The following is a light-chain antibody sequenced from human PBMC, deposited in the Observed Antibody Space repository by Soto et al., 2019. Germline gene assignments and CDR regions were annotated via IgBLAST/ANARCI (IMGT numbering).Light chain of an antibody. CDR2: EVS. J-gene: IGLJ1*01. CDR3: SSYAGSNNFYV. CDR1: SSDVGSYNY. V-gene: IGLV2-8*01. Sequence: QSVLTQPPSASGSPGQSVTISCTGTSSDVGSYNYVSWFQQHPDEAPKLIIYEVSQRPSGVPDRFSGSKSGNTASLTVSGLQAEDEADYYGSSYAGSNNFYVFGTGTKVTVL.